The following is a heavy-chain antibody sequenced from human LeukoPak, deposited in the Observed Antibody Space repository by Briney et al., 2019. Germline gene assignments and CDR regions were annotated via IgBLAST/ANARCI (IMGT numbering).Heavy chain of an antibody. D-gene: IGHD2-21*02. V-gene: IGHV1-2*02. CDR3: ARGRAYCGGDCYSGGGYNWFDP. J-gene: IGHJ5*02. CDR1: GYTFTSYY. CDR2: INPNSGGT. Sequence: ASVKVSCKASGYTFTSYYMHWVRQARGQGLVWMGWINPNSGGTNYAQKFQGRVTMTRDTSISTAYMELGRLRSNDTAVYYCARGRAYCGGDCYSGGGYNWFDPWGQGTLVTVSS.